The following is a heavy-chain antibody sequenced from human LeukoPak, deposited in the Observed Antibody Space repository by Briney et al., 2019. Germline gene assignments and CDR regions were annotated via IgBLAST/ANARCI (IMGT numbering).Heavy chain of an antibody. Sequence: GGSLRLSCAASGFTVSGTQMIGVREAPGEGGVCGSAMYTGGTTYHADSLTGRFTVSRDASRNTIFLHLDSLRADDTAVYYCAKDEVPSGPGLASWGQGTLVIVSS. V-gene: IGHV3-53*01. CDR3: AKDEVPSGPGLAS. CDR1: GFTVSGTQ. D-gene: IGHD2-15*01. J-gene: IGHJ5*02. CDR2: MYTGGTT.